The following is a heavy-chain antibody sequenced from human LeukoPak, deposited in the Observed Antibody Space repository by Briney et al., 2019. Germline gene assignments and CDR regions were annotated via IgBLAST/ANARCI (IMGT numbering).Heavy chain of an antibody. CDR2: INPSGGST. Sequence: ASVKVSCKASGYTFTSYYMHWVRQAPGQGLEWMGIINPSGGSTSYAQKFQGRVTMTRDTPTSTVYMELSSLRSEDTAVYYCARPSKYSSSWYGDYFDYWGQGTLVTVSS. CDR1: GYTFTSYY. CDR3: ARPSKYSSSWYGDYFDY. J-gene: IGHJ4*02. D-gene: IGHD6-13*01. V-gene: IGHV1-46*01.